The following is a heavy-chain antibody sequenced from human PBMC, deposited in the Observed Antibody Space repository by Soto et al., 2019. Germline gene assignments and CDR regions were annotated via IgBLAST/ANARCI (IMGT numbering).Heavy chain of an antibody. CDR2: ISYDGSTT. V-gene: IGHV3-30-3*01. CDR1: GFSFDTYA. D-gene: IGHD1-7*01. J-gene: IGHJ5*02. CDR3: ARNGETWKYGWLDP. Sequence: QVQLVESGGGVVQPGRSPRLSCAASGFSFDTYAMHWIRQAPGKGLEWVTLISYDGSTTYYADSVKGRFTISRDNSKNTVHLQMSSLRADDTAVYYCARNGETWKYGWLDPWGQGTLVTVSS.